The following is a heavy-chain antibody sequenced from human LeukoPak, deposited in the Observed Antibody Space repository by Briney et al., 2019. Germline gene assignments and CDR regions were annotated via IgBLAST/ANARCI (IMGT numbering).Heavy chain of an antibody. V-gene: IGHV4-59*08. Sequence: SETLALTCTVSDGSISCYYWGWIRQAPGRGLEWIAYIHYTGINNYNPSLKSRAAISVDTSTNQFSLKLTSVTAADTAMYYCARHITNSGSAFDLWGRGTLVTVSS. J-gene: IGHJ2*01. CDR3: ARHITNSGSAFDL. D-gene: IGHD3-10*01. CDR2: IHYTGIN. CDR1: DGSISCYY.